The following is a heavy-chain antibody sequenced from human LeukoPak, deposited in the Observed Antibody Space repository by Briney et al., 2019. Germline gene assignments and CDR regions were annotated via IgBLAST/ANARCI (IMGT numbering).Heavy chain of an antibody. D-gene: IGHD2-21*02. CDR1: GFTFRNYW. V-gene: IGHV3-33*06. CDR3: AKDYEGYCGGDCYFDY. J-gene: IGHJ4*02. Sequence: GGSLRLSCAASGFTFRNYWMGWVRQAPGKGLEWVAVIWYDGSNKYYADSVKGRFTISRDNSKNTLYLQMNSLRAEDTAVYYCAKDYEGYCGGDCYFDYWGQGTLVTVSS. CDR2: IWYDGSNK.